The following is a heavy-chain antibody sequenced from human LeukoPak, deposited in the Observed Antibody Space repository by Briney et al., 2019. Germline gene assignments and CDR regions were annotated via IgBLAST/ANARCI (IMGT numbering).Heavy chain of an antibody. CDR2: IWYDGSNK. Sequence: GGSLRLSCAASGFXFSDYGMHWVRQAPGKGLEWVAVIWYDGSNKYYADSVKGRFTISRDNSKNTLYLQMNSLRADDTAVYYCARGVGYYYDSSGYYYFDYWGQGTLVTVSS. CDR1: GFXFSDYG. CDR3: ARGVGYYYDSSGYYYFDY. V-gene: IGHV3-33*01. D-gene: IGHD3-22*01. J-gene: IGHJ4*02.